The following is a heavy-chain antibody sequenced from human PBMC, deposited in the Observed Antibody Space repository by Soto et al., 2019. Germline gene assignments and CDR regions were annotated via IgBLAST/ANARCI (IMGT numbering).Heavy chain of an antibody. V-gene: IGHV2-5*02. CDR3: AHMVYASGRDWFDP. CDR2: IYWDDDK. D-gene: IGHD3-10*01. J-gene: IGHJ5*02. Sequence: QITLKESGPTLVKPTQTLTLTCTFSGFSLSSSGVSVGWIRQPPGKALEWLALIYWDDDKRYSPSLQSRLTITKDTSKNQVVLIMTNMDPVDTATSYCAHMVYASGRDWFDPWGQGTLVTVSS. CDR1: GFSLSSSGVS.